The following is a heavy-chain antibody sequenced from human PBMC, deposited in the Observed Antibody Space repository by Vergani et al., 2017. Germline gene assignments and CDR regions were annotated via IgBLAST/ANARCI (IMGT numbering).Heavy chain of an antibody. V-gene: IGHV1-8*01. Sequence: QVQLVQSGAEVKKPGASVKVSCKASGYTFTSYDINWVRQATGQGLEWMGWMNPNSGNTGYAQKFQGRVTMDRNTSISTADMELSSLRSEDTAVYYCARSTGRYNWFDPWGQGTLVTVSS. D-gene: IGHD4-11*01. J-gene: IGHJ5*02. CDR2: MNPNSGNT. CDR3: ARSTGRYNWFDP. CDR1: GYTFTSYD.